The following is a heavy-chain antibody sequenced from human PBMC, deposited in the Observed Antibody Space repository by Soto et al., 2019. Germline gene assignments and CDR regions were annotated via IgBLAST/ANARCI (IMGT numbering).Heavy chain of an antibody. V-gene: IGHV1-18*01. CDR1: GYTFTSYG. Sequence: QVQLVQSGAEVKKPGASVKVSCKASGYTFTSYGISWVRQAPGQGLEWMGWTSAYNGNTNYAQKLQGRVTMTTDTPTSTAYMELRGLRSDDTDVYYCARSAYYAILTGYYNVMGYWGQGTLVTVSS. CDR2: TSAYNGNT. D-gene: IGHD3-9*01. J-gene: IGHJ4*02. CDR3: ARSAYYAILTGYYNVMGY.